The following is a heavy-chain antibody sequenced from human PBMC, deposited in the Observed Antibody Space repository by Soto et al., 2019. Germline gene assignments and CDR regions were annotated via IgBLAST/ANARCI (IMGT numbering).Heavy chain of an antibody. CDR1: GYTFTNYD. CDR2: MNPTSGHT. D-gene: IGHD6-13*01. V-gene: IGHV1-8*01. CDR3: APGRKTAAGTWYFGL. Sequence: QEQLVQSGAEVKKPGASVKVSCKASGYTFTNYDINWVRQATGQGLEWMGWMNPTSGHTGYAQKVQGRITLTRDTSIGTAYMALSSLRSEDTAVYCCAPGRKTAAGTWYFGLWGRGTLVTVSS. J-gene: IGHJ2*01.